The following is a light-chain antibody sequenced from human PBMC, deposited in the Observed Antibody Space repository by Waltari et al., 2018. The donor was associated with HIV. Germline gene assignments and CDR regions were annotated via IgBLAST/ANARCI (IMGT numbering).Light chain of an antibody. CDR1: ALPKKY. CDR3: YSTDSSDWV. Sequence: SYELTQPPSVSVSPGQTARITCSGDALPKKYAYWYQQKSGQAPVLVIYEDSKRPSGIPEIFSGSSSGTVATLTISGAQVEDEADYYCYSTDSSDWVFGGGTKLTVL. CDR2: EDS. V-gene: IGLV3-10*01. J-gene: IGLJ3*02.